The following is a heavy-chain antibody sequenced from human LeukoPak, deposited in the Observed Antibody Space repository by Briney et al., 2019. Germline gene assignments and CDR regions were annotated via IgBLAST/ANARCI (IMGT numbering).Heavy chain of an antibody. CDR2: INNVRSHI. CDR3: ARAYSSSWLAYYYYSMDV. D-gene: IGHD6-13*01. J-gene: IGHJ6*02. V-gene: IGHV3-21*06. CDR1: GFTFSTSA. Sequence: GSLRLSCAASGFTFSTSAMNWVRQAPGRGLEWVSSINNVRSHIYYADSVRGRFTISRDNANNVLYLQMNSLRAEDTAVYFCARAYSSSWLAYYYYSMDVWGQGTTVTVSS.